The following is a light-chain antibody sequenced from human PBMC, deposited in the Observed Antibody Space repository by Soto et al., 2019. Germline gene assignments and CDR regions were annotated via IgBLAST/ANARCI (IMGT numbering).Light chain of an antibody. V-gene: IGLV2-14*03. CDR3: SSHTSSSVV. CDR2: DVS. J-gene: IGLJ2*01. Sequence: QSALTQPASVSGSPGQSITITCTGTSSDVGNYNYVSWYQHHPGKAPQLMIYDVSNRPSGVSNRFSGSKSGNTASLTISGLQAEDEADYYCSSHTSSSVVFCGGTKLTVL. CDR1: SSDVGNYNY.